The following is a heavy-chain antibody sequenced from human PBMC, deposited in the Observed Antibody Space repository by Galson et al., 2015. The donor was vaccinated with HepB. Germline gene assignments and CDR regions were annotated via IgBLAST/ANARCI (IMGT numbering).Heavy chain of an antibody. V-gene: IGHV3-48*01. D-gene: IGHD3-22*01. CDR2: ISSSSSTI. CDR1: GFTFSSYS. Sequence: SLRLSCAASGFTFSSYSMNWVRQAPGKGLEWVSYISSSSSTIYYADSVKGRFTISRDNAKNSLYLQMNSLRAEDTAVYYCARQAYYYDSSGYPHDAFDIWGQGTMVTDSS. J-gene: IGHJ3*02. CDR3: ARQAYYYDSSGYPHDAFDI.